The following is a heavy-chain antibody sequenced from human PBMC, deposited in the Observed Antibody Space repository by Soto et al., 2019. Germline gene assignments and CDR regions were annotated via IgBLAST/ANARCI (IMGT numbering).Heavy chain of an antibody. CDR1: GGSISSSNW. D-gene: IGHD6-19*01. CDR3: ASLFTRIAVAGSPPPCY. J-gene: IGHJ4*02. Sequence: SETLSLTCAVSGGSISSSNWWIWVRQPPGKGLEWIGEIYHSGSTNYNPSLKSRVTISVDKSKNQFSLKLSSVTAADTAVYYCASLFTRIAVAGSPPPCYWGQGALVTVSS. CDR2: IYHSGST. V-gene: IGHV4-4*02.